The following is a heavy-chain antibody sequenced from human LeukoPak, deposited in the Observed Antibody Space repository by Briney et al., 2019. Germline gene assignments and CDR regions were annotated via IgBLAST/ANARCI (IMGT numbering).Heavy chain of an antibody. V-gene: IGHV3-7*01. Sequence: PGGSLRLSCAASGFTFTKYWMTWVRQAPGKGLEWVGNIKQDGSDKNYMDSVKGRFTISRDNTKNSVYLQMSSVRAEDTAVYYCAREVWGPEYWGQGTLVTVSS. CDR2: IKQDGSDK. D-gene: IGHD1-14*01. J-gene: IGHJ4*02. CDR3: AREVWGPEY. CDR1: GFTFTKYW.